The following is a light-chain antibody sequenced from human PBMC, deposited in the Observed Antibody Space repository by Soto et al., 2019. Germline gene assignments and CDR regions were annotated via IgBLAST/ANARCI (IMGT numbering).Light chain of an antibody. CDR3: TSYTSSNTLV. J-gene: IGLJ1*01. Sequence: QSALTQPASVSGSPGQSITISCIGTGTDVGGYKYVSWYQQHPVKAPKLIIYDVSERPSGVSNHFSGSKSSNTASLTISGLQAEDEADYYCTSYTSSNTLVFGTGTKLTVL. CDR2: DVS. V-gene: IGLV2-14*03. CDR1: GTDVGGYKY.